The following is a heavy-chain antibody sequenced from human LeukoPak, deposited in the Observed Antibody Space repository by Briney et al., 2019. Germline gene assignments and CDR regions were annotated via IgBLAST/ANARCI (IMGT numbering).Heavy chain of an antibody. CDR2: FDPEDGET. CDR3: ATGDLRWYAFDI. Sequence: ASVKVSCKVSGYTLTELSMHWVRQAPGKGLEWMGGFDPEDGETIYAQKFQGRVTMTEDTSTDTAYMELSSLRSEDTAVHYCATGDLRWYAFDIWGQGTMVTVSS. D-gene: IGHD4-23*01. V-gene: IGHV1-24*01. J-gene: IGHJ3*02. CDR1: GYTLTELS.